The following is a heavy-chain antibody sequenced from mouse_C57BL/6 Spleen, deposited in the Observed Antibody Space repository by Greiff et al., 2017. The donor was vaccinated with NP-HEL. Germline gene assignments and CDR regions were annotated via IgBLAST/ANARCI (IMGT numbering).Heavy chain of an antibody. V-gene: IGHV1-5*01. D-gene: IGHD1-1*01. Sequence: EVKLVESGTVLARPGASVKMSCKTSGYTFTSYWMHWVKQRPGQGLEWIGAIYPGNSDTSYNQKFKGKAKLTAVTSASTAYMELSSLTNEDSAVYYCTRGGTITTVVATRFDYWGQGTTLTVSS. CDR3: TRGGTITTVVATRFDY. CDR2: IYPGNSDT. CDR1: GYTFTSYW. J-gene: IGHJ2*01.